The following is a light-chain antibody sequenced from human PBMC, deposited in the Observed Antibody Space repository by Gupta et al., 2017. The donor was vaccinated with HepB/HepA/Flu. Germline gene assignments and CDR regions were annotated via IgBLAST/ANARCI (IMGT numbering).Light chain of an antibody. CDR3: QQRSKWPRFT. J-gene: IGKJ3*01. V-gene: IGKV3-11*01. Sequence: EIVLTQSPATLSSSPGERATLSCRASQSVSSYLAWYQQKPGQAPRLLIYDASNRATGIPARFSGSGSGTDFTLTISSLEPEDFAVYYCQQRSKWPRFTFGPGTRVDIK. CDR1: QSVSSY. CDR2: DAS.